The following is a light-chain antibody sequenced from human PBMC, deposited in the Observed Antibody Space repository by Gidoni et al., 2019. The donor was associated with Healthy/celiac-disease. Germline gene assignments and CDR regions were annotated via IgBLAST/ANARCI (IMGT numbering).Light chain of an antibody. CDR3: QQYNNWPPAMYT. J-gene: IGKJ2*01. CDR2: GAS. V-gene: IGKV3-15*01. CDR1: QSVSSN. Sequence: EIVMTQSPATLSVSPGERATLSCRASQSVSSNLAWYQQKPGQAPRLLIYGASTRATGIPASFSGSGSGTEFTLTISSLQSEDFAVYYCQQYNNWPPAMYTFGQGTKLEIK.